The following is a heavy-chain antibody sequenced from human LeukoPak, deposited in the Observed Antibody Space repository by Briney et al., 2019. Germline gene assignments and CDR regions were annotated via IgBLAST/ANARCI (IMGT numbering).Heavy chain of an antibody. V-gene: IGHV3-30*03. J-gene: IGHJ6*02. CDR3: ARGTRAYYTVMDV. D-gene: IGHD2-2*02. CDR1: GFTFSSYG. Sequence: GRSLRLSCAASGFTFSSYGMHWVRQAPGKGLEWVAVISYDGSNKYYADSVKGRFTVSRDNSKNSLYLQMDSLRAGDTAVYYCARGTRAYYTVMDVWGQGTTVTVSS. CDR2: ISYDGSNK.